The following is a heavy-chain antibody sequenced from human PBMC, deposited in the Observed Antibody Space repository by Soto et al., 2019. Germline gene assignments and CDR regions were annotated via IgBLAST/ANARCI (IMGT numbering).Heavy chain of an antibody. V-gene: IGHV2-5*01. CDR1: GFSLSTGGVG. Sequence: GPTLVNPTQTLTLTCTFAGFSLSTGGVGVGWIRQPPGKALEWRALIYWNDDKRYSPSLKSRLTITKDTSKNQVVLTMTNMDPVDTATYYCAHRRRCSVGSCYDLDYWGQGTLVIASS. CDR2: IYWNDDK. D-gene: IGHD2-15*01. J-gene: IGHJ4*02. CDR3: AHRRRCSVGSCYDLDY.